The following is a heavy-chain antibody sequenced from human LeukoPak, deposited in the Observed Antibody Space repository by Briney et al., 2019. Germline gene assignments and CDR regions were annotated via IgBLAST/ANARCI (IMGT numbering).Heavy chain of an antibody. D-gene: IGHD3-22*01. CDR2: ISGSGGST. CDR1: GSTFSSYA. CDR3: AKGPGNYYDSSGYLYYFDY. Sequence: GGSLRLSCAASGSTFSSYAMSWVRQAPGKGLEWVSAISGSGGSTYYADSVKGRFTISRDNSKNTLYLQMNSLRAEDTAVYYCAKGPGNYYDSSGYLYYFDYWGQGTLDTVSS. V-gene: IGHV3-23*01. J-gene: IGHJ4*02.